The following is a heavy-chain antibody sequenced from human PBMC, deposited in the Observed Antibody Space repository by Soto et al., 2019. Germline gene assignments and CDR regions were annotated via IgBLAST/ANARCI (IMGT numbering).Heavy chain of an antibody. V-gene: IGHV4-31*03. Sequence: SESLSLTCTVSGGSISSGGYYWSWIRQHPGKGLEWIGYIYYSGSTYYNPSLKSRVTISVDTSKNQFSLKLSSVTAADTAVYYCARAFLHPGRYFDWLALPHTGQPSYYYYMDVWGKGTTVPVSS. CDR2: IYYSGST. J-gene: IGHJ6*03. CDR3: ARAFLHPGRYFDWLALPHTGQPSYYYYMDV. CDR1: GGSISSGGYY. D-gene: IGHD3-9*01.